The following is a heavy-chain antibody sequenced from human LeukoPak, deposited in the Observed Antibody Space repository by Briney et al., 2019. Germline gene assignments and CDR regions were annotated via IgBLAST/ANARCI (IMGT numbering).Heavy chain of an antibody. D-gene: IGHD2-15*01. Sequence: SETLSLTCHVSGGYITTYYWSWIRQPPGKGLEWIGYAYYSGSTDYNPSLSSRVTMSADASKNQFSLTLSSVTAADTAFYYCATLNVKSRSGGFFRFWGQGTLVSVSS. CDR3: ATLNVKSRSGGFFRF. V-gene: IGHV4-59*03. CDR2: AYYSGST. CDR1: GGYITTYY. J-gene: IGHJ4*02.